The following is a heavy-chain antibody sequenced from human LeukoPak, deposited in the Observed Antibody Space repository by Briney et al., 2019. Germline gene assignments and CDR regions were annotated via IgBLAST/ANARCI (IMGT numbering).Heavy chain of an antibody. D-gene: IGHD3-22*01. V-gene: IGHV1-2*02. J-gene: IGHJ4*02. CDR1: GYTFTGHY. CDR2: INPNSGGT. CDR3: ARDLYDSSGYYPNY. Sequence: ASVKVSCKTSGYTFTGHYMHWVRQAPGQGLEWMGWINPNSGGTNYAQKFEGRVTMTRDTSISTAYMELSRLRSDDTAVYYCARDLYDSSGYYPNYWGQGTLVTVSS.